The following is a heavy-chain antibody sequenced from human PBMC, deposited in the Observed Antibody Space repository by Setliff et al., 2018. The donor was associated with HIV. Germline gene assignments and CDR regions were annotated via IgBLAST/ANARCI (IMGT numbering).Heavy chain of an antibody. V-gene: IGHV4-34*01. CDR3: ARDQGLELRGDYYYYGMDV. CDR1: GGSFSGYY. CDR2: INHSGST. J-gene: IGHJ6*02. Sequence: PSETLSLTCAVYGGSFSGYYWSWIRQPPGKGLEWIGEINHSGSTNYNPSLKSRVTISVDTSKNQFSLKLSSVSAADTAVYYCARDQGLELRGDYYYYGMDVWGQGTTVTVSS. D-gene: IGHD1-7*01.